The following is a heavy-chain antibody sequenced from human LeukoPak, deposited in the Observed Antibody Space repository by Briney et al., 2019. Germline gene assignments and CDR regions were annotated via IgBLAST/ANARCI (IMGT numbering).Heavy chain of an antibody. J-gene: IGHJ4*02. Sequence: PGGSLRLSCAASGFTFSTCAMHWVRQAPGKGLEYVSAISSNGGATYYANSVKGRFTISRDNSKNTLYLQMGSLRAEDMAVYYCVREGAAASVDYWGQGTLVTVSS. D-gene: IGHD6-13*01. CDR1: GFTFSTCA. CDR3: VREGAAASVDY. V-gene: IGHV3-64*01. CDR2: ISSNGGAT.